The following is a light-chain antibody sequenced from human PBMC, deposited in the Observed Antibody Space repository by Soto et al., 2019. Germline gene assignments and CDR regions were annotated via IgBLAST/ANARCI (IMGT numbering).Light chain of an antibody. V-gene: IGKV1-5*03. CDR2: KAS. Sequence: DVQMTQSPATLSXXVXXXXTXXXLASQSISTWLAWYQQKPGKAPKFLIYKASNLESGVPSRFSGSGSGTEFTLTISGLQPDDFATYYCQQYSSFPLTFGQGTKVDIK. CDR1: QSISTW. J-gene: IGKJ1*01. CDR3: QQYSSFPLT.